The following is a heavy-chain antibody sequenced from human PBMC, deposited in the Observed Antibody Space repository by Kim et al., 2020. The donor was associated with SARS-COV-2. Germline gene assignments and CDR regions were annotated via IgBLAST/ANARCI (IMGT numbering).Heavy chain of an antibody. CDR2: ISSSGSTM. V-gene: IGHV3-48*03. CDR3: ARERSEYYDILTGYYNYYFDY. J-gene: IGHJ4*02. CDR1: GFTFSSYE. D-gene: IGHD3-9*01. Sequence: GGSLRLSCAASGFTFSSYEMNWVRQAPGKGLEWVSYISSSGSTMYYADSVKGRFTISRDNAKNSLYLQMNSLRAEDTAVYYCARERSEYYDILTGYYNYYFDYWGQGTLVTVSS.